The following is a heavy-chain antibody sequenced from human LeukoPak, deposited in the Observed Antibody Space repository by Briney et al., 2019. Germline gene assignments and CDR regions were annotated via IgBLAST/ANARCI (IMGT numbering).Heavy chain of an antibody. D-gene: IGHD6-19*01. CDR2: ISYDGSNK. CDR1: GFTFSSDG. Sequence: GGSLRLSCAASGFTFSSDGMHWGRQAPGKGLEWGAVISYDGSNKYYADSVKGRFTISRDNSKNTLYLQMNSLRAEDTAVYYCAKDLQWLAPTYCYYGMDVWGQGTTVTVSS. V-gene: IGHV3-30*18. J-gene: IGHJ6*02. CDR3: AKDLQWLAPTYCYYGMDV.